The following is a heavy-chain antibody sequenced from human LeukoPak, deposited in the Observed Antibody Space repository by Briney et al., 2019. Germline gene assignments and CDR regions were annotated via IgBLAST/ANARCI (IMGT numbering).Heavy chain of an antibody. D-gene: IGHD3-16*01. Sequence: SLRLSCAASRFTFSTFAMHWVSQVPDKGLEWEAVRCIDSIQKYHGGVMRGRFTFTRENSKNTLCLKMNSLRAEDRAVYSCAKDMIGGFPDYFDYWGQGTMVTVSS. J-gene: IGHJ4*02. CDR2: RCIDSIQK. CDR1: RFTFSTFA. V-gene: IGHV3-30*04. CDR3: AKDMIGGFPDYFDY.